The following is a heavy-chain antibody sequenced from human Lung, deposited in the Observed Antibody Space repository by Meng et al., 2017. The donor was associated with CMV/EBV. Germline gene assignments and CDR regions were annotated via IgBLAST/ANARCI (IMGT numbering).Heavy chain of an antibody. CDR3: ARLTGTVYVHWFDS. Sequence: SETLSLXCAVYGGSFSGSYWHWIRQPPGMGLEWIGEIDGTGRTKYSPSLNSRVTILLDTSKKQFSLELSSVTAADTAVNYCARLTGTVYVHWFDSWGQGILVTFSS. V-gene: IGHV4-34*01. CDR1: GGSFSGSY. CDR2: IDGTGRT. D-gene: IGHD1-7*01. J-gene: IGHJ5*01.